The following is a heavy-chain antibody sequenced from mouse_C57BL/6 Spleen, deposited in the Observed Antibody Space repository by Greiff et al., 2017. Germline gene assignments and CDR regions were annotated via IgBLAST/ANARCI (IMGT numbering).Heavy chain of an antibody. Sequence: VQLQQPGAELVKPGASVKVSCKASGYTFTSYWMHWVKQRPGQGLEWIGRIHPSDSDTNYNQKFKGKATLTVDKSSSTAYMQLSSLTSEDSAVYYGAIEDYDYDGGSAYWGQGTLVTVSA. CDR2: IHPSDSDT. CDR3: AIEDYDYDGGSAY. J-gene: IGHJ3*01. D-gene: IGHD2-4*01. CDR1: GYTFTSYW. V-gene: IGHV1-74*01.